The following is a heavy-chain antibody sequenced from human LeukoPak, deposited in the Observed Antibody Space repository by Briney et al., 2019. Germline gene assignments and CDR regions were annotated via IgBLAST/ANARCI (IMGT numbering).Heavy chain of an antibody. V-gene: IGHV3-64*02. CDR2: ITSNGGST. D-gene: IGHD2-15*01. Sequence: GGSLRLSCAASGFTFSTYPMHWVRQSPGKGLGYVSAITSNGGSTYYADSVKGRFTISRDNSKNTLYLQMGSLRAEDMAVYYCARRSGGSSHYYFDYWGQGTLVTVSS. CDR1: GFTFSTYP. J-gene: IGHJ4*02. CDR3: ARRSGGSSHYYFDY.